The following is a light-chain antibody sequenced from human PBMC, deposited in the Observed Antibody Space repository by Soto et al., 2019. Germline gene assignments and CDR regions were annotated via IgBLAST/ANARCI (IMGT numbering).Light chain of an antibody. CDR3: QQYAASPLT. CDR2: TAS. J-gene: IGKJ4*01. Sequence: ENVLTQSPGTLSLSPGERATLSCRASQSVGRNYIAWFQQKPGPAPRLLMHTASVRATCIPDRFSGSGSGTDFTLTISRLEPEDFAVFYCQQYAASPLTFGGGTKVEI. V-gene: IGKV3-20*01. CDR1: QSVGRNY.